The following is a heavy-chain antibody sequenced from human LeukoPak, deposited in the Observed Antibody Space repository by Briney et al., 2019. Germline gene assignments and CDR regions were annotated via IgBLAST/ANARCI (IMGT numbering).Heavy chain of an antibody. Sequence: GGSLRLSCAASGFTFNNFAMSWVRQGPGKGLEWVSGIGGSGDTTYYADSVQGRLTISRDNSKNTVYLQMSSLRAEDTAIYYCAKCGRGSTSPGGIDYWGQGILVTVSS. V-gene: IGHV3-23*01. CDR2: IGGSGDTT. D-gene: IGHD3-10*01. CDR3: AKCGRGSTSPGGIDY. J-gene: IGHJ4*02. CDR1: GFTFNNFA.